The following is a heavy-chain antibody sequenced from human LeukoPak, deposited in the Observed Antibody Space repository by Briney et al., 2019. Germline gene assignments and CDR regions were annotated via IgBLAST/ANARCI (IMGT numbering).Heavy chain of an antibody. CDR1: GGSIRSYY. D-gene: IGHD3-22*01. J-gene: IGHJ5*02. Sequence: SETLSLACTVSGGSIRSYYWSWIRQPPGKGLEWIWYIYYSGSTNYNPSLKSRVTISVDTSKNQFSLKLSSVTAADTAVYYCARDRVEDSSGFNWFDPWGQGTLVTVSS. V-gene: IGHV4-59*01. CDR2: IYYSGST. CDR3: ARDRVEDSSGFNWFDP.